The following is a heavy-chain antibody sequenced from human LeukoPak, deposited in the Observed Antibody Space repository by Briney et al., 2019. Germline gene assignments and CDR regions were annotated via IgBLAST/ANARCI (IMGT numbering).Heavy chain of an antibody. CDR3: ARASDTSWPFDF. CDR1: GYAFTTFG. Sequence: ASVKVSCKASGYAFTTFGIMWVRQAPGQGLEWMGWISTSKTYARYAQKVQGRATLPTDPATSTAYLELTSLTSDDTAVYFCARASDTSWPFDFWGQGTQVTVSS. CDR2: ISTSKTYA. J-gene: IGHJ4*02. V-gene: IGHV1-18*01. D-gene: IGHD2-2*01.